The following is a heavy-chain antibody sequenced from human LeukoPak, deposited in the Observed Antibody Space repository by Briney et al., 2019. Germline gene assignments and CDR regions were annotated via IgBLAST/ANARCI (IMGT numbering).Heavy chain of an antibody. Sequence: ASVKVSCKTSGYTFTNYDINWVRQATGQGLEWLGWMNPNSGNTGYAQKFQGRVTITRDTSISTAYMELSSPRSEDTAVYYCARDGDYYGSGNFDHWGQGTLVTVSS. D-gene: IGHD3-10*01. J-gene: IGHJ4*02. CDR3: ARDGDYYGSGNFDH. CDR1: GYTFTNYD. CDR2: MNPNSGNT. V-gene: IGHV1-8*03.